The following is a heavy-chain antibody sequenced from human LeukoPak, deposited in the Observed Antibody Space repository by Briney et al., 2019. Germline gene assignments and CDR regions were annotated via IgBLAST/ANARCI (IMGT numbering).Heavy chain of an antibody. CDR3: ARLTPRYSSGRDD. CDR1: GFTFSSYS. D-gene: IGHD6-19*01. Sequence: GGSLRLSCAASGFTFSSYSMNWVRQAPGKGLEWVSSISSSSSYIYYADSVKGRFTISRDNAKNSLYLQMNSLRAEDTAVYYCARLTPRYSSGRDDWGQGTLVTVSS. V-gene: IGHV3-21*01. J-gene: IGHJ4*02. CDR2: ISSSSSYI.